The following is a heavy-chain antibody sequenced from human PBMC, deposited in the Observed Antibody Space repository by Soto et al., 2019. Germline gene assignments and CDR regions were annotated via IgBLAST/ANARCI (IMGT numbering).Heavy chain of an antibody. CDR1: GFTFSNYG. D-gene: IGHD1-26*01. J-gene: IGHJ4*02. CDR3: ARGRGSGSFYQLAY. V-gene: IGHV3-33*01. CDR2: IYYDGSNE. Sequence: QVQLVESGGGVVQPGRSLRLSCAASGFTFSNYGMHWVRQAPGKGLEWVARIYYDGSNEYYADSVKGRFTISRDSSKNTLYRQMNSLRAEDTAVYYCARGRGSGSFYQLAYWGKGTLFTVSS.